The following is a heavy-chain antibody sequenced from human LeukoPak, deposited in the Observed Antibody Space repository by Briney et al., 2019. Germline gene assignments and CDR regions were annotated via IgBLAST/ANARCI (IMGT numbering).Heavy chain of an antibody. CDR2: MSYDGSNY. Sequence: PGGSLRLSCEASGFTFSNYAIHWVRQAPGKGLEWVAVMSYDGSNYYYADSVKGRFTISRDNSKNTLYLQMHSLRDEDTAVYYCARDRRARYYDSSGYHDYWGQGTLVTVSS. D-gene: IGHD3-22*01. CDR1: GFTFSNYA. J-gene: IGHJ4*02. CDR3: ARDRRARYYDSSGYHDY. V-gene: IGHV3-30-3*01.